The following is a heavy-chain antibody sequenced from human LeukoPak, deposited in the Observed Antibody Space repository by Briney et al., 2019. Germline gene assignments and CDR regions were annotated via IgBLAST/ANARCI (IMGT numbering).Heavy chain of an antibody. CDR3: ARYGSGSTQLDY. D-gene: IGHD3-10*01. CDR1: GYIFTSYW. V-gene: IGHV5-10-1*01. Sequence: GESLKISCKGSGYIFTSYWISWVRQMPGKGLEWMGRIDPSDSYSNYSPSFQGHVTISADKSISTAYLQWSSLKASDTAMYYCARYGSGSTQLDYWGQGTLVTVSS. CDR2: IDPSDSYS. J-gene: IGHJ4*02.